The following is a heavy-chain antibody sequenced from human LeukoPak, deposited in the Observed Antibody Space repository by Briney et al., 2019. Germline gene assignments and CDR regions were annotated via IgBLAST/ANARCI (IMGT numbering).Heavy chain of an antibody. CDR2: IRWNSGSI. J-gene: IGHJ4*02. D-gene: IGHD2-15*01. V-gene: IGHV3-9*01. CDR1: ASTFVDYA. CDR3: ERDIARGGGGRMGPSDY. Sequence: PGRCLRLSCAASASTFVDYAMHWDRPAPGERLEWVSGIRWNSGSISYADSVKGRFTISRDNDKNSLYLQMNSLRGEDTAVYYCERDIARGGGGRMGPSDYWGQGTLVTVSS.